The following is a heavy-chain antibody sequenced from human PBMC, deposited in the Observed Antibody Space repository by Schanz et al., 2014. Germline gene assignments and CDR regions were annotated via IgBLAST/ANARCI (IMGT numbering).Heavy chain of an antibody. J-gene: IGHJ4*02. CDR2: IWYDGSNK. V-gene: IGHV3-33*01. D-gene: IGHD1-26*01. CDR1: GFTFSKYG. CDR3: ARVRGSGSYSFHYLDL. Sequence: VQLVESGGGLLQPGGSLRLSCAASGFTFSKYGMHWVRQAPGKGLEWVAVIWYDGSNKDYADSVKGRFTISRDNSKNMLYLQMNSLRVEDTGVYYCARVRGSGSYSFHYLDLWGQGTLVTVAS.